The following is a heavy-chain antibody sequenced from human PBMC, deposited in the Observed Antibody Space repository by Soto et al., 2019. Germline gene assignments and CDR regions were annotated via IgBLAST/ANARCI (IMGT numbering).Heavy chain of an antibody. Sequence: GGSLRLSCAASGFTFSSYAMSWVRQAPGKGLEWVSAISGSGGSTYYADSVKGRFTISRDNSKNTLYLQMNSLRAEDTAVYYCAKDFFRRSKYSGSYYESHSGQAWGSSWGQGTLVTVSS. J-gene: IGHJ4*02. CDR2: ISGSGGST. V-gene: IGHV3-23*01. CDR1: GFTFSSYA. CDR3: AKDFFRRSKYSGSYYESHSGQAWGSS. D-gene: IGHD1-26*01.